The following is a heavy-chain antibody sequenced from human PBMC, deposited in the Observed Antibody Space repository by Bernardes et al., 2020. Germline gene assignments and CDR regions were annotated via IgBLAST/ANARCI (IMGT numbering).Heavy chain of an antibody. D-gene: IGHD6-19*01. V-gene: IGHV3-21*01. CDR1: GFTFSSYS. CDR3: ARDFSHRAGHGNHYYYYYYMDV. J-gene: IGHJ6*03. Sequence: GGSLRLSRAASGFTFSSYSMNWVRQAPGKGLEWVSSISSSSSYIYYADSVKGRFTISRDNAKNSLYLQMNSLRAEDTAVYYCARDFSHRAGHGNHYYYYYYMDVWGKGTTVTVSS. CDR2: ISSSSSYI.